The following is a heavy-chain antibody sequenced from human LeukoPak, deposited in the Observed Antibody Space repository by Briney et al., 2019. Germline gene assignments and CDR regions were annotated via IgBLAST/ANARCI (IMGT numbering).Heavy chain of an antibody. D-gene: IGHD4-23*01. CDR2: IYYSGST. Sequence: PSQTLSLTCTVSGGSISSGGYYWSWIRQPPGKGLEWIGSIYYSGSTYYNPSLKSRVTISVDTSKNQFSLKLSSVTAADTAVYYCARVNSWSPPFDYWGQGTLVTVSS. V-gene: IGHV4-39*07. J-gene: IGHJ4*02. CDR1: GGSISSGGYY. CDR3: ARVNSWSPPFDY.